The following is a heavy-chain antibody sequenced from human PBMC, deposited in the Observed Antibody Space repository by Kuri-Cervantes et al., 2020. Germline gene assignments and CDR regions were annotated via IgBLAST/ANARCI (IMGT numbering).Heavy chain of an antibody. CDR3: AREWSMEY. V-gene: IGHV3-30-3*01. CDR1: GFTFSSYA. CDR2: ISHDETRK. Sequence: GGSLRLSCVASGFTFSSYAMQWVRLAPGKGLEWVAAISHDETRKYYGDAVKGRFTISRDKFKNTVYLQMNSLRVEDTALYYCAREWSMEYWGQGTLVTVSS. J-gene: IGHJ4*02. D-gene: IGHD3-3*01.